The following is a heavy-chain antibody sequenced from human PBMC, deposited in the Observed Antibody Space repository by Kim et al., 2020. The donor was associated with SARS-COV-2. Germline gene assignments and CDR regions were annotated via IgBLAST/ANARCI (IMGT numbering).Heavy chain of an antibody. J-gene: IGHJ6*02. Sequence: GGSLRLSCAASGFTFSSYWMHWVRQAPGKGLVWVSRINSDGSSTSYADSVKGRFTISRDNAKNTLYLQMNSLRAEDTAVYYCARLQVGWVVAATSYYYYGMDVWGQGTTVTVSS. CDR3: ARLQVGWVVAATSYYYYGMDV. CDR2: INSDGSST. V-gene: IGHV3-74*01. D-gene: IGHD2-15*01. CDR1: GFTFSSYW.